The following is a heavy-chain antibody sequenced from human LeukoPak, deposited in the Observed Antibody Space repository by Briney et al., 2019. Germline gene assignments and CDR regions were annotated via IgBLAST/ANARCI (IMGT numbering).Heavy chain of an antibody. Sequence: GGSLRLSCAASAFSFNSYAMSWVRQAPGKGLEWVSSISSSSSYIYYADSVKGRFTISRDNAKNSLYLQMNSLRAEDTAVYYCARDRWQQLDPFDYWGQGTLVTVSS. D-gene: IGHD6-13*01. V-gene: IGHV3-21*01. CDR2: ISSSSSYI. CDR3: ARDRWQQLDPFDY. J-gene: IGHJ4*02. CDR1: AFSFNSYA.